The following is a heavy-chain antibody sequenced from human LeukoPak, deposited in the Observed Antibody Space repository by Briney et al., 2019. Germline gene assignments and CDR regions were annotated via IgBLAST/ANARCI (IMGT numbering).Heavy chain of an antibody. J-gene: IGHJ4*02. CDR2: ISSSTTTI. CDR3: ARGDNWNYGIDS. CDR1: GFIFSKYN. D-gene: IGHD1-7*01. Sequence: PGGSLTLSCAASGFIFSKYNMNWVRQAPGKGLEWVSYISSSTTTIYYADSVKGRFTISRDNAKNSLYLQMNSLRAEDTAVYYCARGDNWNYGIDSWGQGTLVTVSS. V-gene: IGHV3-48*01.